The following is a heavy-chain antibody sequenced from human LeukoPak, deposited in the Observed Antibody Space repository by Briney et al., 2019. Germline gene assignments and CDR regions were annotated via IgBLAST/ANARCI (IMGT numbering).Heavy chain of an antibody. CDR3: ARKTAAARGPYDY. V-gene: IGHV4-34*01. CDR2: INHSGST. CDR1: GGSFSGYY. D-gene: IGHD6-13*01. Sequence: RPSETLSLTCAVYGGSFSGYYWSWIRQPPGKGLEWIGEINHSGSTNYNPSLKSRVTISVDTSKNQFSLKLSSVTAADTAVYCCARKTAAARGPYDYWGQGTLVTVSS. J-gene: IGHJ4*02.